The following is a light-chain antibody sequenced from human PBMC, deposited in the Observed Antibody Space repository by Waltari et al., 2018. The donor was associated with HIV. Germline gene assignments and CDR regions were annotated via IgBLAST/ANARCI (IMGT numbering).Light chain of an antibody. CDR1: SSDVGGYNS. Sequence: SALTHPRSVSGSPGQSVTIPCPGTSSDVGGYNSVSWYQHHPGQAPKLIFFDVPERPSGVPDRFSGSKSGSTASLTISGLQAEDETDYYCCSYAGNHNYVFGTGTKVTVL. CDR3: CSYAGNHNYV. CDR2: DVP. V-gene: IGLV2-11*01. J-gene: IGLJ1*01.